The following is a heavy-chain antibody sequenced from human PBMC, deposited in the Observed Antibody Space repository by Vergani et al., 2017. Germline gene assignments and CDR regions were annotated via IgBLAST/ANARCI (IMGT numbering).Heavy chain of an antibody. CDR3: ASIPSSWYSDGAFDI. CDR1: GFTFSSYS. J-gene: IGHJ3*02. V-gene: IGHV3-21*01. D-gene: IGHD6-13*01. CDR2: ISSSSSYI. Sequence: VQLVESGGGVVQPGRSLRLSCAASGFTFSSYSMNWVRQAPGKGLEWVSSISSSSSYIYYADSVKGRFTISRDNAKNSLYLQMNSLRAEDTAVYYCASIPSSWYSDGAFDIWGQGTMVTVSS.